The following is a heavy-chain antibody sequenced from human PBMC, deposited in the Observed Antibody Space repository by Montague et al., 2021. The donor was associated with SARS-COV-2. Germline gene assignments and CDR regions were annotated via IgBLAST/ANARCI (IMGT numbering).Heavy chain of an antibody. D-gene: IGHD3-10*01. V-gene: IGHV3-30*04. CDR1: GFTFSSYA. Sequence: SLRLSCAASGFTFSSYAMHWVRQAPGKGLEWVAVISYDGSNKYYADSVKGRFTISRDNSKNTLYLQMNSLRAEDTAVYYCARVLDYYGSGSYPLYYYYCIDVWGQGTTVTVSS. CDR3: ARVLDYYGSGSYPLYYYYCIDV. CDR2: ISYDGSNK. J-gene: IGHJ6*02.